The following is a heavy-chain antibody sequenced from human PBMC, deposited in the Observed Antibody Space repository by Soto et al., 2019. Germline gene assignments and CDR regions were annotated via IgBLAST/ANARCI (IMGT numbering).Heavy chain of an antibody. Sequence: GGSLRLSCAASGFMFSDYAMTWARQAPGKELEWVSGLLRPGRSTYYADSVKGRFTISGDTSANTVYLQMDSLRAEDTAVYYCAKDAIANDGIWLMDSWGQGTVVTISS. CDR3: AKDAIANDGIWLMDS. CDR2: LLRPGRST. V-gene: IGHV3-23*01. CDR1: GFMFSDYA. J-gene: IGHJ5*02. D-gene: IGHD3-16*01.